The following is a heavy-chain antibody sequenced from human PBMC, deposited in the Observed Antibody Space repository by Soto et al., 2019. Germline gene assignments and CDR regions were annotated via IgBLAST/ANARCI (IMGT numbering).Heavy chain of an antibody. J-gene: IGHJ3*02. D-gene: IGHD1-26*01. CDR3: ARNLVGATTFYAFDI. CDR1: GGTLSSYT. V-gene: IGHV1-69*02. CDR2: IIPILGIA. Sequence: GTSVKLSCKDCGGTLSSYTISWVRQAPEQGLEWMGRIIPILGIANYAQKFQGRVTITADKSTSTAYMELSSLRSEDTAVYYCARNLVGATTFYAFDIWGQGTMVTV.